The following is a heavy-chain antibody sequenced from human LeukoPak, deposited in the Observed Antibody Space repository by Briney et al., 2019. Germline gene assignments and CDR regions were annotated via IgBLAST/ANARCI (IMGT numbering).Heavy chain of an antibody. CDR2: INPSGGST. V-gene: IGHV1-46*01. J-gene: IGHJ6*02. D-gene: IGHD1-26*01. CDR3: ARGGFIVGATRNYYYGMDV. Sequence: GASVKVSCKASGYTFTSYYMHWVRQAPGQGLEWMGIINPSGGSTSYAQKFQGRVTMTRDTSTSTVYMELSSLRSEDTAVYYCARGGFIVGATRNYYYGMDVWGQGTTVTVSS. CDR1: GYTFTSYY.